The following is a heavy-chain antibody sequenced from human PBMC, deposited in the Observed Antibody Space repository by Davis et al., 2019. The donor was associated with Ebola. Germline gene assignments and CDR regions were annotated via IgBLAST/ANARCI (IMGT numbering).Heavy chain of an antibody. CDR1: GYTFTSYA. CDR3: AREPYSSGSYYFDY. J-gene: IGHJ4*02. V-gene: IGHV7-4-1*02. Sequence: ASVKVSCKASGYTFTSYAMNWVRQAPGQGLEWMGWINTNTGNPTYAQGFTGRFVFSLDTSVSTAYLQISSLKAEDTAVYYCAREPYSSGSYYFDYWGQGTLVTVSS. D-gene: IGHD6-19*01. CDR2: INTNTGNP.